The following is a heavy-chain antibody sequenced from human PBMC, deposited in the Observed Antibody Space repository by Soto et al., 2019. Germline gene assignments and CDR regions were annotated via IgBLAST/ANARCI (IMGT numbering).Heavy chain of an antibody. D-gene: IGHD3-3*01. CDR2: ISSSSSYI. Sequence: EVQLVESGGGLVKPGGSLRLSCAASGFTFSSYSMNWVRQAPGKGLEWVSSISSSSSYIYYADSVKGRFTISRDNAKNSLDLQMNSLRAEDTAVYYCAKSGWSGYYLEYYMDVWGKGTTVTVSS. V-gene: IGHV3-21*01. CDR1: GFTFSSYS. J-gene: IGHJ6*03. CDR3: AKSGWSGYYLEYYMDV.